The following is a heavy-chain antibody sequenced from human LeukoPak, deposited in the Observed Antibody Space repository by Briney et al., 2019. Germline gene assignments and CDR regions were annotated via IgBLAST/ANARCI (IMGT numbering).Heavy chain of an antibody. CDR2: ISYDGRNK. Sequence: GGSLRLSCAASEFIFNNYGMHWVRQAPGKGLEWVAVISYDGRNKFYANSVKGRFTISRDDSKNTLYVQMNSLSPEDTAVYCCAKDGGRYSGSLDSWGQGTLVTVSS. CDR3: AKDGGRYSGSLDS. CDR1: EFIFNNYG. D-gene: IGHD1-26*01. J-gene: IGHJ4*02. V-gene: IGHV3-30*18.